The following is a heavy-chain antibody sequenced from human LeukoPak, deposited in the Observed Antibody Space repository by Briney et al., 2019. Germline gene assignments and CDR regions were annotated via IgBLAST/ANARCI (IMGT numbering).Heavy chain of an antibody. J-gene: IGHJ3*02. CDR2: IYYSGST. D-gene: IGHD3-9*01. CDR1: GGSISSGGYY. CDR3: ARGGRYFDWLSPNAFDI. Sequence: SETLSLTCTVSGGSISSGGYYWSWIRQHPGKGLEWIGYIYYSGSTYYNPSLKSRVTISVDTSKNQFSLKLSSVTVADTAVYYCARGGRYFDWLSPNAFDIWGQGTMVTVSS. V-gene: IGHV4-31*03.